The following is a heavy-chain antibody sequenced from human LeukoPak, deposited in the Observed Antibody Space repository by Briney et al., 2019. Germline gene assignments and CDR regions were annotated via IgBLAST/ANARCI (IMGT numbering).Heavy chain of an antibody. CDR3: ARDPSYCSSTNCYVGSPLYYYYPMDV. J-gene: IGHJ6*02. CDR2: IWFDGSNK. D-gene: IGHD2-2*01. Sequence: PGGSQRLSCAASGFTFSTSGMHWVRQAPGKGLEWVAVIWFDGSNKHYADSVKGRFSISRDNSENTLYLQMNSLRAEDTAVYYCARDPSYCSSTNCYVGSPLYYYYPMDVWGQGTTVTVSS. CDR1: GFTFSTSG. V-gene: IGHV3-33*01.